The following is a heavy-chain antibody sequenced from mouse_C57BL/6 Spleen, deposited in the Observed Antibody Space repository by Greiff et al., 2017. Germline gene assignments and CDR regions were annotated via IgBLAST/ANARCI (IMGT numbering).Heavy chain of an antibody. CDR1: GFTFSDYY. CDR2: INYDGSST. J-gene: IGHJ1*03. Sequence: EVKLVESEGGLVQPGSSMKLSCTASGFTFSDYYMAWVRQVPEKGLEWVANINYDGSSTYYLDSLKSRFIISRDNAKNILYLQMSSLKSEDTATYYCARDCDRWYFDVWGTGTTVTVSS. CDR3: ARDCDRWYFDV. V-gene: IGHV5-16*01.